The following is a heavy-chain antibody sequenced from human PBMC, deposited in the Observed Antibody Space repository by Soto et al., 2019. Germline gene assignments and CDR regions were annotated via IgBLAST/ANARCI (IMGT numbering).Heavy chain of an antibody. V-gene: IGHV3-74*01. Sequence: PGGSLRLSCTASGFTFSSHWMDWVRQAPGKGPVWVSRINGDGISTNYAEVVQGRFTISRDNAKNTLYLQMNRLRVEDTGIYYCAGVVNVGYYYYAMDVWGQGTTVTVSS. CDR2: INGDGIST. D-gene: IGHD2-15*01. CDR3: AGVVNVGYYYYAMDV. CDR1: GFTFSSHW. J-gene: IGHJ6*02.